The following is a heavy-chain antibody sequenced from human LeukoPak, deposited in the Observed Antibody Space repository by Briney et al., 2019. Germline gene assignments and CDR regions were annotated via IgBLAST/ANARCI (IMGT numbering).Heavy chain of an antibody. J-gene: IGHJ3*02. D-gene: IGHD2/OR15-2a*01. V-gene: IGHV3-9*03. CDR2: ISWNSGSI. Sequence: GGSPRLSCAASGFTFDDYAMHWVRQAPGKGLEWVSGISWNSGSIGYADSVKGRFTISRDNAKNSLYLQMNSLRAEDMALYYCAKDLSTFYGSHAFDIWGQGTMVTVSS. CDR1: GFTFDDYA. CDR3: AKDLSTFYGSHAFDI.